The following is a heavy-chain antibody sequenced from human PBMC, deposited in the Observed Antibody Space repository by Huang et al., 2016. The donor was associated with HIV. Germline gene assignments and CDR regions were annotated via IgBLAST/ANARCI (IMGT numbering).Heavy chain of an antibody. CDR2: IYTYGGT. Sequence: QVQLQESGPGLVKPSQTLSLPCTVSGASISSGTYYWSWIRQPAGKGLEWIGHIYTYGGTNSTPSLKSRVTISVDTSKNQFSLKLSSVTAADTAVYYCARGEYHNWLVVDDYWGQGTRVTVSS. CDR3: ARGEYHNWLVVDDY. CDR1: GASISSGTYY. J-gene: IGHJ4*02. D-gene: IGHD1-1*01. V-gene: IGHV4-61*09.